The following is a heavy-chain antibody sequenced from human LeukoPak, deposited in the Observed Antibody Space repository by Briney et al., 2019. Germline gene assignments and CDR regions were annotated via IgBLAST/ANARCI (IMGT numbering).Heavy chain of an antibody. CDR1: GFTFSSYS. V-gene: IGHV3-21*01. CDR3: ARDPPYGGYFDY. D-gene: IGHD4-23*01. CDR2: ISSSSSYI. Sequence: GGSLRLSCAASGFTFSSYSMNWVRQAPGKGLEWVSSISSSSSYIYYADSVKGRFTISRDNAKNSLYLQMNSLRAEDTAVYYCARDPPYGGYFDYWGQGTLVTVSS. J-gene: IGHJ4*02.